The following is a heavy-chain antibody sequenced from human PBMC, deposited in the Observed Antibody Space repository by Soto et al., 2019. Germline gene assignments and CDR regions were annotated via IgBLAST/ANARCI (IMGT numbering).Heavy chain of an antibody. CDR3: ARDAVAMDY. CDR2: ISYDGSSK. CDR1: EFTISSYA. J-gene: IGHJ4*02. D-gene: IGHD6-19*01. Sequence: LRLSCAASEFTISSYAIHWVRQAPGKGLEWVAVISYDGSSKYNSDSVKGPFTISRGKSKNTVYLQMHSLTVEDTAVYYCARDAVAMDYWGRGTLVTVSS. V-gene: IGHV3-30-3*01.